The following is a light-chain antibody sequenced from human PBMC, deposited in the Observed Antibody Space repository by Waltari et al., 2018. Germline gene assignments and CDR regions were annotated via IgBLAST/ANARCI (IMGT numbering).Light chain of an antibody. V-gene: IGKV3-11*01. CDR3: QLRYSWPPKFT. CDR1: QSVSNY. Sequence: EIVLTQSPATLSLSPGERATLSCEASQSVSNYLAWYQQKRRQTPRLLIYDASNRATGIPARFSGSGSGTDFTLTISGLEPEDSAVYYCQLRYSWPPKFTFGPGTKVEIK. CDR2: DAS. J-gene: IGKJ3*01.